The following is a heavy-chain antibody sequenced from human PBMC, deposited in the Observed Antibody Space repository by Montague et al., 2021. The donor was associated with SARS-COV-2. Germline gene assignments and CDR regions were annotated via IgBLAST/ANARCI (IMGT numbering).Heavy chain of an antibody. CDR2: IYQSGST. D-gene: IGHD3/OR15-3a*01. Sequence: SETLSLTCAVSGDSIITTNWWSWVRQPPGKLLEWIGEIYQSGSTNYNPSLKSRVTMSIDKSKNHFSLELNSVTAADTALYYCVRAGGLDNRPPVWGQGALVIVSS. V-gene: IGHV4-4*02. CDR3: VRAGGLDNRPPV. CDR1: GDSIITTNW. J-gene: IGHJ4*02.